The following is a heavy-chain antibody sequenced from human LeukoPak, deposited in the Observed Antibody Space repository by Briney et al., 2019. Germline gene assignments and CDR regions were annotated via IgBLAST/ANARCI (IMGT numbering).Heavy chain of an antibody. V-gene: IGHV1-69*13. CDR3: ARDFCSTSCNLGY. Sequence: GASVKVSCKASGGTFSSYAISWVRQAPGQGLEWMGGIIPIFDTTNYAQKFQGRVTITADESTSTAYMELSSLRSEDTAVYYCARDFCSTSCNLGYWGQGTLVTVSS. D-gene: IGHD2-2*01. CDR1: GGTFSSYA. CDR2: IIPIFDTT. J-gene: IGHJ4*02.